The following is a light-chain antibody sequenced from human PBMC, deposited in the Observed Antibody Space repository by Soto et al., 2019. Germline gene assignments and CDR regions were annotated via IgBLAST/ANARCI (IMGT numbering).Light chain of an antibody. V-gene: IGKV3-20*01. Sequence: EIVLTQSPGTLSLSPGERATLSCRASQSVSSSFLAWYQQKPGQAPRLLIYAASGRATGVPDRFSGSGSGTDFTLTISSLQPEDFATYFCQQADSFPLTFGGGTKVEIK. CDR2: AAS. CDR1: QSVSSSF. J-gene: IGKJ4*01. CDR3: QQADSFPLT.